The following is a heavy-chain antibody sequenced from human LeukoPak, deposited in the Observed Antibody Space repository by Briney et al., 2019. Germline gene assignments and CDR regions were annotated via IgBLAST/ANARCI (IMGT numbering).Heavy chain of an antibody. V-gene: IGHV4-34*01. CDR3: ARGGVVVAAIFGYSYGNFDY. D-gene: IGHD2-15*01. CDR2: INHSGST. Sequence: SETLSLTCAVYGGSFSGYYWSWIRQPPGKGLEWIGEINHSGSTNYNPSLKSRVTISVDTSKNQFSLRLSSVTAADTAVYYCARGGVVVAAIFGYSYGNFDYWGQGTLVTVSS. J-gene: IGHJ4*02. CDR1: GGSFSGYY.